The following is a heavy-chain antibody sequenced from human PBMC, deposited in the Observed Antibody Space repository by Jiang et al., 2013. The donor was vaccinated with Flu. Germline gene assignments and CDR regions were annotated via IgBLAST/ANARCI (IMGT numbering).Heavy chain of an antibody. V-gene: IGHV3-49*05. Sequence: GLVKPGRSLRLSCTASGFTFGDYAMSWFRQAPGKGLEWVGFIRSKAYGGTTEYAASVKGRFTISRDDSKSIAYLQMNSLKTEDTAVYYCTRDLDDFWSGYPLRGWGQGTLVTVSS. D-gene: IGHD3-3*01. J-gene: IGHJ4*02. CDR2: IRSKAYGGTT. CDR1: GFTFGDYA. CDR3: TRDLDDFWSGYPLRG.